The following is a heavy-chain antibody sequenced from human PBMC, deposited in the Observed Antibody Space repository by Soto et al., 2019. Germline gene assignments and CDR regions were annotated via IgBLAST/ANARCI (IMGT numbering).Heavy chain of an antibody. CDR3: ARDLSGADDAFDI. D-gene: IGHD3-16*02. Sequence: GASVKVSCKASGYTFTSYYMHWVRQAPGQGLEWMGIINPSGGSTSYAQKFQGRVTVTRDTSTSTVYMELSSLRSEDTAVYYCARDLSGADDAFDIWGQGTMVTVSS. CDR1: GYTFTSYY. J-gene: IGHJ3*02. CDR2: INPSGGST. V-gene: IGHV1-46*03.